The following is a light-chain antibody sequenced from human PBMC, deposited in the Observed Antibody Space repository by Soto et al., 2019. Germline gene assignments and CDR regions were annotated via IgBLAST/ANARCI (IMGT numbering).Light chain of an antibody. Sequence: QSALAQPASVSGSPGQSITISCTGSRSDVGGFNYVSWYQQHPGKSPKLLIYEVTTRPSGVSSRFSGSKSGNTASLTISGLQPEDEADYYCSSFTTSTTLVVFGGGTKLTVL. V-gene: IGLV2-14*01. CDR3: SSFTTSTTLVV. J-gene: IGLJ3*02. CDR1: RSDVGGFNY. CDR2: EVT.